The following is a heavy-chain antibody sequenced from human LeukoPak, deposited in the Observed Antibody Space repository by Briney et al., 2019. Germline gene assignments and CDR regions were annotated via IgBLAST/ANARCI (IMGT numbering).Heavy chain of an antibody. D-gene: IGHD1-26*01. V-gene: IGHV4-39*01. CDR1: GDSIISTYY. J-gene: IGHJ4*02. Sequence: SETLSLTCTVSGDSIISTYYWGWIRQPPGKGLEWIGSIYYSGSTYYNPSLKSRVTISVDTSKNQLSLKLSSVTAADTAVYSCATHDFSGSYFDFWGQGTLVTVSS. CDR3: ATHDFSGSYFDF. CDR2: IYYSGST.